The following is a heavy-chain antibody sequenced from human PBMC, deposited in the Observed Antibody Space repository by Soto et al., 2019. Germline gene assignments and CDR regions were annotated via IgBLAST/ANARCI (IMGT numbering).Heavy chain of an antibody. D-gene: IGHD2-8*02. CDR2: ISYDGSNE. Sequence: GGSLRLSCAASGFTFSAYAMHWVRQAPGKGLEWVALISYDGSNEYYVDSVKGRFTISRDNSKNTLYLQMNSLRPEDTAVYYCARVRSTGWRQGTLDTVSS. V-gene: IGHV3-30-3*01. J-gene: IGHJ4*02. CDR1: GFTFSAYA. CDR3: ARVRSTG.